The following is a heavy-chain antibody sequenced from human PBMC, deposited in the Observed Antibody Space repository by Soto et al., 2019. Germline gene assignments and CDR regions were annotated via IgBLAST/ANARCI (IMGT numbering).Heavy chain of an antibody. D-gene: IGHD4-17*01. V-gene: IGHV4-59*08. CDR1: GGSISSYY. J-gene: IGHJ6*02. CDR2: IYYSGST. CDR3: ARLFFKGGDYVSIYYYGMDV. Sequence: SETLSLTCTVSGGSISSYYWSWIRQPPGKGLEWIGYIYYSGSTNYNPSLKSRVTISVDTSKNQFSLKLSSVTAADTAVYYCARLFFKGGDYVSIYYYGMDVWGQGTTVTVSS.